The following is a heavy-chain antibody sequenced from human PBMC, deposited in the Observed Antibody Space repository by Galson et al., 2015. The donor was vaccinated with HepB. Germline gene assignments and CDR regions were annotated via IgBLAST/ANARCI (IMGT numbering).Heavy chain of an antibody. D-gene: IGHD5-18*01. CDR3: ARSGYSYGLIDY. V-gene: IGHV4-39*07. J-gene: IGHJ4*02. Sequence: TLSLTCTVSGGSISSSSYYWGWIRQPPGKGLEWIGSIYYSGSTYYNPSLKSRVTISVDTSKNQFSLKLSSVTAADTAVYYCARSGYSYGLIDYWGQGTLVTVSS. CDR1: GGSISSSSYY. CDR2: IYYSGST.